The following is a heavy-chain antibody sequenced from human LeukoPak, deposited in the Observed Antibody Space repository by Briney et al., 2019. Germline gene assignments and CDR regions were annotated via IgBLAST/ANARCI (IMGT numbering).Heavy chain of an antibody. D-gene: IGHD3-10*01. CDR3: ARDPNLWFGEITYFDS. V-gene: IGHV1-2*02. J-gene: IGHJ4*02. CDR1: GYTFTVYY. CDR2: INPNSGGT. Sequence: ASVTVSFTGSGYTFTVYYMHRVRQAPGQGVEWMGWINPNSGGTNYAQKLQGRVTMTTDTSTSTAYMELRSLRSDDTAVYYCARDPNLWFGEITYFDSWGQGTLVTVSS.